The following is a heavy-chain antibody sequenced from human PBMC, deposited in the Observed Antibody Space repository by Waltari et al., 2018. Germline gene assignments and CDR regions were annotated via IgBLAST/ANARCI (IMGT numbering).Heavy chain of an antibody. J-gene: IGHJ2*01. D-gene: IGHD4-17*01. CDR1: GGSISSYY. Sequence: QVQLQESGPGLVKPSETLSLTCTVTGGSISSYYWSWIRQPTGKGLGWIGRIYTRGSTNYNPSLKSRVTISVDKAKNQFSLKLSSVTAADTAVYYCARDLRHTDYGAPVWYWYFDLWGRGTLVTVSS. CDR2: IYTRGST. V-gene: IGHV4-4*07. CDR3: ARDLRHTDYGAPVWYWYFDL.